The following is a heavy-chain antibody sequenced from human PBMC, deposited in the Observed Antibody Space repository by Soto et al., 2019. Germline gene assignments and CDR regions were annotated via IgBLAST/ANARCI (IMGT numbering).Heavy chain of an antibody. V-gene: IGHV4-31*03. D-gene: IGHD3-10*01. Sequence: QVQLQESGPGLVKPSQTLSLTCTVSGGFISSGNYYWSWVRQHPGKGLEWIGYIYYSGSTFYNPSLKSRVTLSVDTSKNQFSLKLSSVTAADTAVYYCARDRGDGYNPYYYYGMDVWGQGTTVTVSS. CDR1: GGFISSGNYY. CDR3: ARDRGDGYNPYYYYGMDV. J-gene: IGHJ6*02. CDR2: IYYSGST.